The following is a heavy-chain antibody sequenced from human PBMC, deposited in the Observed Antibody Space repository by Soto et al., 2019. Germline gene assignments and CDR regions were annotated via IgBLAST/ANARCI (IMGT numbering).Heavy chain of an antibody. CDR3: VKVSTFYDILTGYYSTNFFDP. CDR2: ISSDGDIT. V-gene: IGHV3-64D*06. J-gene: IGHJ5*02. Sequence: GGSLRLSCSASGFTFSEYSMHWVRQAPGKGLQYVSTISSDGDITYYADSVKGRFTISRDNSKNTLYLQMNSLRPEDTAVYYCVKVSTFYDILTGYYSTNFFDPWGQGTLVTSPQ. D-gene: IGHD3-9*01. CDR1: GFTFSEYS.